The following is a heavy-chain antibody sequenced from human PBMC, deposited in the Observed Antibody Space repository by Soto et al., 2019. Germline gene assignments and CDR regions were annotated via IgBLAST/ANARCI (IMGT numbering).Heavy chain of an antibody. CDR3: AREGIADSGAFDI. V-gene: IGHV3-72*01. Sequence: VQLVESGGGVVQPGGSLRLSCAASGSTFSDHYMDWVRQAPGKGLEWVGRIRNKVNSYTTVYAASVKGRFTISRDDSKNSLYLQMNSLKTEDTAVYYCAREGIADSGAFDIWGQGTLVTVSS. CDR1: GSTFSDHY. CDR2: IRNKVNSYTT. D-gene: IGHD2-21*02. J-gene: IGHJ3*02.